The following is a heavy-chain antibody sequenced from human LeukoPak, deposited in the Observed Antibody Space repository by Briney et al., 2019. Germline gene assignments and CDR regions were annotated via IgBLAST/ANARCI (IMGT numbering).Heavy chain of an antibody. D-gene: IGHD5-24*01. CDR1: GFTFSSYS. CDR3: ARAAHGYNSRYFDY. V-gene: IGHV3-48*02. Sequence: PGGSLRLSCAASGFTFSSYSMNWVRQAPGKGLEWVSYISSSSSTIYYADSVKGRFTISRDNAKNSLYLQMNSLRDEDTAVYYCARAAHGYNSRYFDYWGQGTLVTVSS. J-gene: IGHJ4*02. CDR2: ISSSSSTI.